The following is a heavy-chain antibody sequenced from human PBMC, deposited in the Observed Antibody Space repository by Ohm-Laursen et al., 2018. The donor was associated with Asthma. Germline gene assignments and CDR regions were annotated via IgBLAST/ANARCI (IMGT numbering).Heavy chain of an antibody. Sequence: SDTLSLTCAVYGGSFSGYYWSWIRQPPGKGLEWIGEINHSGSTNYNPSLKSRVTISVDTSKNQFSLKLSSVTAADTAVYYCARGIGCSGGSCYPFDYWGQGTLVTVSS. D-gene: IGHD2-15*01. J-gene: IGHJ4*02. V-gene: IGHV4-34*01. CDR1: GGSFSGYY. CDR3: ARGIGCSGGSCYPFDY. CDR2: INHSGST.